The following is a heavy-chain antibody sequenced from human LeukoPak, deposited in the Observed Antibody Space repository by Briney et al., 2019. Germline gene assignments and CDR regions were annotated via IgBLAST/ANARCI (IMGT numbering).Heavy chain of an antibody. Sequence: PSQTLSLTCTVSGGSISSCGYYWHWCRQHRGRGVEWIGYIYYSGCSFYKPSLKRRVTISVDTSKNQFSLKLGSVPAADTAVYYCASCEATTTPPPYGMDVWGQGTKVTVPS. CDR1: GGSISSCGYY. CDR2: IYYSGCS. V-gene: IGHV4-31*03. J-gene: IGHJ6*02. CDR3: ASCEATTTPPPYGMDV. D-gene: IGHD5-12*01.